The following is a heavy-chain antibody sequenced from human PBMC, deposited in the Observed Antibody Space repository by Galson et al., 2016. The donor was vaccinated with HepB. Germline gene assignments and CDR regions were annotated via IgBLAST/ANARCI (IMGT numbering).Heavy chain of an antibody. CDR1: GGSMSGYH. CDR2: VYTSEAT. Sequence: SETLSLTCTVSGGSMSGYHWSWIRQPPGKGLEWIGYVYTSEATNYNPSLKSRVTISIDMSKSQFSLKLTSVTAADTAVYYCARGRDSMLYWGQGTLVTVSS. D-gene: IGHD2-8*01. CDR3: ARGRDSMLY. J-gene: IGHJ4*02. V-gene: IGHV4-59*01.